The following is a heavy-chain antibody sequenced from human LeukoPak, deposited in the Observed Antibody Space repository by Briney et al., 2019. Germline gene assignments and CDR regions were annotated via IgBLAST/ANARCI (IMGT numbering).Heavy chain of an antibody. CDR1: SLSGFG. CDR3: ARSMTSAFYFDI. D-gene: IGHD2-21*02. J-gene: IGHJ4*02. CDR2: ISATGSPI. Sequence: GRSLRLSCSFSLSGFGLTWVRQAPGKGLEWVSYISATGSPIYYSDSVKGRFTISRDNAKNSLYLQMDSLGAEDTAVYYCARSMTSAFYFDIWGRGTLVTVSS. V-gene: IGHV3-48*01.